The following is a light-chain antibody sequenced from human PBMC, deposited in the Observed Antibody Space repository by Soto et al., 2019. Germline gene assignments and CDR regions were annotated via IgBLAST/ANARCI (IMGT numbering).Light chain of an antibody. V-gene: IGKV3-20*01. Sequence: EIVLTQSPGTLSLSPGERATLSCRASQSVSSSYLAWYQQKPGQAPRLLIYGASSRATGIPDRFSGSGSGTDFTVTISRLEPDDFAVYYCQQYGSPWTFGQGTKVEIK. J-gene: IGKJ1*01. CDR3: QQYGSPWT. CDR1: QSVSSSY. CDR2: GAS.